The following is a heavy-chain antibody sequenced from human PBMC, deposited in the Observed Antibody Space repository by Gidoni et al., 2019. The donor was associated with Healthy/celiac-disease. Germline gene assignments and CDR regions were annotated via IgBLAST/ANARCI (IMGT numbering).Heavy chain of an antibody. CDR2: TRNKANSYTT. CDR1: GFTFSDHY. V-gene: IGHV3-72*01. Sequence: EVQLVESGGGLVQPGGSLRLSCAASGFTFSDHYMDWVPHAPGKGLEWVGRTRNKANSYTTEYAASVKGRFTISRDDSKNSMYLQMNSLKTEDTAVYYCARMNYDFWSGYYTDYWGQGTLVTVSS. D-gene: IGHD3-3*01. CDR3: ARMNYDFWSGYYTDY. J-gene: IGHJ4*02.